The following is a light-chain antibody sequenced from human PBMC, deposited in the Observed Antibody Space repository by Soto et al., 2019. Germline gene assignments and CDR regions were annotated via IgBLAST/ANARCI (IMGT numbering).Light chain of an antibody. V-gene: IGLV1-40*01. CDR2: GNS. CDR3: QSYDSSLSGYV. J-gene: IGLJ1*01. Sequence: QSVLTQPPSVSGAPGQRVTISCTGSSSNIGAGYDVHWYQQLPGTAPKLLIYGNSNRPSGVPDRLSGSKSGTSASLAITGLLAEDEADYYCQSYDSSLSGYVFGTGTKLTVL. CDR1: SSNIGAGYD.